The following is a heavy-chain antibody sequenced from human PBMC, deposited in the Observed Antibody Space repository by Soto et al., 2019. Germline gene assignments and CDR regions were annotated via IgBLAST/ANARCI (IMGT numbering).Heavy chain of an antibody. J-gene: IGHJ4*02. CDR3: AKDSWYFDL. V-gene: IGHV3-74*01. CDR2: IDTSGSST. CDR1: GFIFTNFW. Sequence: LRLSCEASGFIFTNFWMHWVRQVPGKGLVWVSRIDTSGSSTSYADSVKGRFTISRDNAKSTVSLQMNSLRAEDTGVYYCAKDSWYFDLWSQGSLVTVS. D-gene: IGHD6-13*01.